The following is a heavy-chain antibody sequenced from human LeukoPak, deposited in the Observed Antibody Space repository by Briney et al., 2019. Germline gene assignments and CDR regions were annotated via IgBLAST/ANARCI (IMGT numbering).Heavy chain of an antibody. J-gene: IGHJ6*03. D-gene: IGHD6-6*01. CDR3: ARTYSSSSDYYYYMDV. V-gene: IGHV1-2*02. CDR2: INPNSGGT. Sequence: GASVKVSCKASGYTFTGYYMHWVRQAPGQGLEWMGWINPNSGGTNYARKFQGRVTMTRDTSISTAYMELSRLRSDDTAVYYSARTYSSSSDYYYYMDVWGKGTTVTVSS. CDR1: GYTFTGYY.